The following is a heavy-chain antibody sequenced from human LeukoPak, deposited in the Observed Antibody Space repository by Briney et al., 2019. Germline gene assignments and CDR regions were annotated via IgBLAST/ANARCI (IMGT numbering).Heavy chain of an antibody. CDR3: ARGITMVRGVIINNWFDP. D-gene: IGHD3-10*01. CDR2: INPSGGST. Sequence: ASVKVSCMTSGYTFINCYMQWVPQAPGQGLEWMAIINPSGGSTSYAQKFQGRVTMTRDTSTSTVYMELSSLRSEDTAVYYCARGITMVRGVIINNWFDPWGQGTLVTVSP. J-gene: IGHJ5*02. CDR1: GYTFINCY. V-gene: IGHV1-46*03.